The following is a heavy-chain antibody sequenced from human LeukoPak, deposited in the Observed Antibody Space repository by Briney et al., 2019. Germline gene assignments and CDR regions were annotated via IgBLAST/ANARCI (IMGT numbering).Heavy chain of an antibody. V-gene: IGHV3-74*01. CDR3: ASSIDGGSFDY. CDR2: ISSDGSST. CDR1: GFTFSSNW. D-gene: IGHD3-16*01. J-gene: IGHJ4*02. Sequence: GGSLRLSCAASGFTFSSNWMYWVRQAPGKGLVWVSYISSDGSSTNYADSVKGRFTISRDNAKNSLYLQMNSLRAEDTAVYYCASSIDGGSFDYWGQGTLVTVSS.